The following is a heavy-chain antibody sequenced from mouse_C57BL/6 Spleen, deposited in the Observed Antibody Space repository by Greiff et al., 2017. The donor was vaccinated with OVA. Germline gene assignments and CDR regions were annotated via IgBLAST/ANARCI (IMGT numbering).Heavy chain of an antibody. J-gene: IGHJ2*01. V-gene: IGHV7-1*01. CDR3: ARENWGVFDY. CDR2: SRNKANDYTT. CDR1: GFTFSDFY. Sequence: EVQLVESGGGLVQSGRSLRLSCATSGFTFSDFYMEWVRQAPGKGLEWIAASRNKANDYTTEYSASVKGRFIVSRDTSQSILYLQMNALRAEDTAIYYCARENWGVFDYWGQGTTLTVSS. D-gene: IGHD4-1*01.